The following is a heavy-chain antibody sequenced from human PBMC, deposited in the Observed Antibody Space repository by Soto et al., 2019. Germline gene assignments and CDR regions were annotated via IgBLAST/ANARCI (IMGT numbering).Heavy chain of an antibody. D-gene: IGHD2-2*03. V-gene: IGHV3-23*03. CDR3: AKMEGMDPWAYCFDY. CDR2: IYRGGNGP. Sequence: EVQVLESGGGLVQPGGSLRLSCAATGFTFSDFAMSWVRQAPGKGLEWVSGIYRGGNGPHYADPVKGRATISRDNSKNRLYLQMNCVRAECTAVYYCAKMEGMDPWAYCFDYWGQGTLVTVSS. J-gene: IGHJ4*02. CDR1: GFTFSDFA.